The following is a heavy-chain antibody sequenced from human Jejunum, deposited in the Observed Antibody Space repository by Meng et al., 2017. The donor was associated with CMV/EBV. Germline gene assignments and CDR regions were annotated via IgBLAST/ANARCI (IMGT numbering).Heavy chain of an antibody. CDR2: INGDGTST. J-gene: IGHJ4*02. V-gene: IGHV3-74*01. CDR1: GFTFKRDW. D-gene: IGHD3-10*01. CDR3: TIDFGGLSL. Sequence: VEAGGGSVRPWGSLRLACAASGFTFKRDWMDSLRQVPGNGLVWVSRINGDGTSTAYADSVKGRFTVSRDNAKNTLYLQMNSLRAEDTALYYCTIDFGGLSLWGQGTLVTVSS.